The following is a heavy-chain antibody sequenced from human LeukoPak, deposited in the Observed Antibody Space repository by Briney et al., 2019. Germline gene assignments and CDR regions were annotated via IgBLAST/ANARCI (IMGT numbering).Heavy chain of an antibody. V-gene: IGHV1-18*01. CDR2: ISAYNGNT. CDR1: GYTFTSYG. D-gene: IGHD2-15*01. Sequence: GASVKVSCKASGYTFTSYGISWVRQAPGQGLEWMGWISAYNGNTNYAQKLQGRVTMTTDTSTSTAHMELRSLRSDDTAVYYCARDGACSGGSCYSFHYGMDVWGQGTTVTVSS. J-gene: IGHJ6*02. CDR3: ARDGACSGGSCYSFHYGMDV.